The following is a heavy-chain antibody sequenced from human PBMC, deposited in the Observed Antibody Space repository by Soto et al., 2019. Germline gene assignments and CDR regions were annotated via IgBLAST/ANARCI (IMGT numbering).Heavy chain of an antibody. V-gene: IGHV4-61*01. D-gene: IGHD2-2*01. CDR1: GGSVSSGSYY. Sequence: SETLSLTCTVSGGSVSSGSYYWSWIRQPPGKGLEWIGYIYYSGSTNYNPSLKSRVTISVDTSKNQFSLKLSSVTAADTAVYYCARDDEPAASHDAFDIWGQGTMVTVSS. CDR2: IYYSGST. J-gene: IGHJ3*02. CDR3: ARDDEPAASHDAFDI.